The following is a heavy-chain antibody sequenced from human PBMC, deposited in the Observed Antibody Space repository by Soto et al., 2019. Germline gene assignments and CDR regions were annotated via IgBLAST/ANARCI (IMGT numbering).Heavy chain of an antibody. CDR3: ARGPHYLSTGYYFDN. J-gene: IGHJ5*02. CDR1: GGVFSNYA. Sequence: GASVKVSCKASGGVFSNYALTWVRQAPGQGLEWVGGIVPVFGTPNYAPKFQGRVTVTADESTRTGYMELTSLTSEDTAIYYCARGPHYLSTGYYFDNWGQGTLVTVSS. CDR2: IVPVFGTP. V-gene: IGHV1-69*13. D-gene: IGHD3-22*01.